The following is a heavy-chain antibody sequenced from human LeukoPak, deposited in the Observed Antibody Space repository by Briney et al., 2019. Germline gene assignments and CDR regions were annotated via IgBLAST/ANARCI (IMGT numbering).Heavy chain of an antibody. D-gene: IGHD6-6*01. J-gene: IGHJ5*02. CDR2: IIPIFGTA. V-gene: IGHV1-69*13. CDR1: GYTFTNYH. Sequence: GASVKVSCTASGYTFTNYHIAWVRQAPGQGLEWMGGIIPIFGTANYAQKFQGRVTITADESTSTAYMELSSLRSEDTAVYYCARDGEVGGEYSSSSWGQGTLVTVSS. CDR3: ARDGEVGGEYSSSS.